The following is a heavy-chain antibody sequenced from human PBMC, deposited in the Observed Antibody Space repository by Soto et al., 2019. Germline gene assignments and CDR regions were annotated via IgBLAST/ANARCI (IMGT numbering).Heavy chain of an antibody. J-gene: IGHJ4*02. CDR3: AKLNLFVSAAAGRGPFDY. CDR1: GFTFSNYA. CDR2: ASGSGGNT. Sequence: VQLLESGGGLVQPGGSLRLSCAASGFTFSNYAMSWVRQAPGKGLEWVSAASGSGGNTYYADSVQGRFTISRDNSKNMLILQMNSLGAEDTAVYYCAKLNLFVSAAAGRGPFDYWGQGTLVTVSS. V-gene: IGHV3-23*01. D-gene: IGHD6-13*01.